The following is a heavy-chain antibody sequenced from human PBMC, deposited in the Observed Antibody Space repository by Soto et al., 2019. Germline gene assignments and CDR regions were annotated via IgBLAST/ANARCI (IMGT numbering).Heavy chain of an antibody. CDR2: MSYSGST. CDR1: GGSISKSSYY. V-gene: IGHV4-39*01. Sequence: SETLSLTCTVSGGSISKSSYYWVWIRQPPGKGLEWVGSMSYSGSTYYNPSLKSRVAISVDTSKNQLSLQVSSVTAADTAVYHCSRRAPEGFAPWGQGTLVTVSS. J-gene: IGHJ5*02. CDR3: SRRAPEGFAP.